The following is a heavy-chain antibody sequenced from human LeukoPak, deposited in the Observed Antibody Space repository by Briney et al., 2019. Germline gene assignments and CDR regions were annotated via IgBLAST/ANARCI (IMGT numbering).Heavy chain of an antibody. CDR2: ISSNGGST. J-gene: IGHJ4*02. CDR1: GFTFSSYA. V-gene: IGHV3-64D*06. Sequence: GGFLRLSCSASGFTFSSYAMHWVRQAPGKGLEYVSAISSNGGSTYYADSVKGRFTISRDNSKNTLYLQMSSLRAEDTAVYYCVKVMAEYQLLSGPDYWGQGTLVTVSS. D-gene: IGHD2-2*01. CDR3: VKVMAEYQLLSGPDY.